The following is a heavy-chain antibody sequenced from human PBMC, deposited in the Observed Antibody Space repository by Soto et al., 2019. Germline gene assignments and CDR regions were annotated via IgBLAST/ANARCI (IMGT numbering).Heavy chain of an antibody. CDR3: ARDGHRGSYSNYFDY. CDR2: INPSGGST. J-gene: IGHJ4*02. D-gene: IGHD1-26*01. CDR1: GYTFTSYY. Sequence: QVQLVQSGAEVKKPGASVKVSCKASGYTFTSYYIHWMRQAPGQGLGWMGIINPSGGSTSYAQKFQRRVTMTSDTSTSTVYMERSSLRSEDTAVYYCARDGHRGSYSNYFDYWGQETLVTVSS. V-gene: IGHV1-46*01.